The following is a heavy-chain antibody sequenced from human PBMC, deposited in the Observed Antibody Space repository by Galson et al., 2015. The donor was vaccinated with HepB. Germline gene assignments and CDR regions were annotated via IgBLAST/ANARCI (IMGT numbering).Heavy chain of an antibody. CDR2: IYYSGYT. CDR1: GGSISSSSYY. CDR3: ARVIVDGGVSGDSFTFDI. V-gene: IGHV4-39*01. J-gene: IGHJ3*02. Sequence: SETLSLTCTVSGGSISSSSYYWGWIRQPPGKGLEWIGSIYYSGYTYYNPSLKSRVTLSVDTSKNQFSLKLSSVTAADTAVYYCARVIVDGGVSGDSFTFDIWGQGTMVTVSS. D-gene: IGHD5-12*01.